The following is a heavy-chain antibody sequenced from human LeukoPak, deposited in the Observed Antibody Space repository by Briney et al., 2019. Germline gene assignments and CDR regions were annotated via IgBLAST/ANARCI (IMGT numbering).Heavy chain of an antibody. J-gene: IGHJ6*02. D-gene: IGHD3-9*01. Sequence: GASVKVSCKASGYTFTSYGISWVRQAPGQGLEWMGWISAYNGNTNYAQKLQGRVTMTTDTSTSTAYMELRSLRSDDTAVYYCARDTPYYDILTGYQPYYYYGMDVWGQGTTVTVSS. V-gene: IGHV1-18*01. CDR1: GYTFTSYG. CDR3: ARDTPYYDILTGYQPYYYYGMDV. CDR2: ISAYNGNT.